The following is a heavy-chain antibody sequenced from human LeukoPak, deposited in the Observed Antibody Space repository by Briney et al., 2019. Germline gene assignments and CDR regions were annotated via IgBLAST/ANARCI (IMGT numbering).Heavy chain of an antibody. CDR1: GGTFNTYA. CDR2: LIPTIASA. J-gene: IGHJ4*02. CDR3: ARGAGVGLAGFYFDN. V-gene: IGHV1-69*05. D-gene: IGHD6-19*01. Sequence: SVKVSCKASGGTFNTYAIAWVRQAPGQGLEWMGGLIPTIASANTAQRFQGSVTISSDESATTTYMELRSLRSDDTAVYFCARGAGVGLAGFYFDNWGQGTLVTVSS.